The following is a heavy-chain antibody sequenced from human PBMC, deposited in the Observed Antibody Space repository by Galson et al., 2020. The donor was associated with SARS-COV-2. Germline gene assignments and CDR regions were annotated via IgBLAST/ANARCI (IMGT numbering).Heavy chain of an antibody. CDR3: ARLAADSSQGLRWYEVSDFESHGMDV. D-gene: IGHD6-13*01. J-gene: IGHJ6*02. CDR2: FYSSRHS. Sequence: ASETLSLTCSVSGGSISSFYRAWIRQPPGEGLEWIGSFYSSRHSSSNPSLNSRLSISIDTFNNQLALRLTSVTAVDTAIYYCARLAADSSQGLRWYEVSDFESHGMDVWGRGTSVTFSS. CDR1: GGSISSFY. V-gene: IGHV4-59*08.